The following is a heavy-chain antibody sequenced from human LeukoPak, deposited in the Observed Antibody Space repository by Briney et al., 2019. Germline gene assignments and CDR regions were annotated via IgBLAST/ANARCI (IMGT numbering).Heavy chain of an antibody. CDR3: ARNYCYVGSCAFDY. J-gene: IGHJ4*02. CDR1: GYIFTGSY. CDR2: INPNTGDT. D-gene: IGHD3-16*02. Sequence: GASVKVSCKASGYIFTGSYVHWVRQAPGQGLEWMGWINPNTGDTNYAQKFQGRVTMTRDTSIRAVYLEVSRLGSDDTVVYYCARNYCYVGSCAFDYWGQGTLVTVSS. V-gene: IGHV1-2*02.